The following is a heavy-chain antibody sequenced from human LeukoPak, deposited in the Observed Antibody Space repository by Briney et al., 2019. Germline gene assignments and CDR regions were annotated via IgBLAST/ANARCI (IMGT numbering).Heavy chain of an antibody. D-gene: IGHD3-22*01. CDR1: GFTLSSYA. CDR3: AKEHYYDSSGYPEYFDY. Sequence: GESLRLSCAASGFTLSSYAMSWVRPPPGKGMEWVSAISGSGGSTYYADSVKGRFTISRDNSKNTLYLQMNSLRAEDTAVYYCAKEHYYDSSGYPEYFDYWGQGTLVTVSS. J-gene: IGHJ4*02. CDR2: ISGSGGST. V-gene: IGHV3-23*01.